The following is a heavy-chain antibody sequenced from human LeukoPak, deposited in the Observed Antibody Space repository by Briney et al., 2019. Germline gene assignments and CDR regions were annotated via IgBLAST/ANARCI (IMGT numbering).Heavy chain of an antibody. CDR2: ISFNSGTI. J-gene: IGHJ4*02. CDR3: ARFVDY. CDR1: GFTFSSYT. V-gene: IGHV3-48*04. Sequence: GGSLRLSCAASGFTFSSYTMNWVRQAPGKGLEWVSYISFNSGTIYYADSVKGRFTISRDNAKNSVYLQMDSLRAEDTAVYYCARFVDYWGQGTLVTVSS.